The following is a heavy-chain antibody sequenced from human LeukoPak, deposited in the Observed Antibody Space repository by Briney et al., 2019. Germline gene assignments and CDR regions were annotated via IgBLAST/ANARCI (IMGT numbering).Heavy chain of an antibody. CDR2: INAGNGNT. CDR3: ARDLSSGWYYYYYGMDV. Sequence: ASVKVSCKASGYTFTSCAMHWVRQAPGQRLEWMGWINAGNGNTKYSQKFQGRVTITRDTSASTAYMELSSLRSEDTAVYYCARDLSSGWYYYYYGMDVWGQGTTVTVSS. D-gene: IGHD6-19*01. V-gene: IGHV1-3*01. J-gene: IGHJ6*02. CDR1: GYTFTSCA.